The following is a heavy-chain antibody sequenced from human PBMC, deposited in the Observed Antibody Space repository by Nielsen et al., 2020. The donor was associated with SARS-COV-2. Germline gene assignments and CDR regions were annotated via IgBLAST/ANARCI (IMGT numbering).Heavy chain of an antibody. CDR2: IYTDGST. V-gene: IGHV3-66*01. CDR3: ARETIDYTSSFFDY. Sequence: GESLKISCGASGFTISSSFMSWVRQAAGKGLDWVSVIYTDGSTSHADFVKGRFTISRDNSKNTLYLQMNSLRAEDTAVYYCARETIDYTSSFFDYWGQGTLVTVSS. D-gene: IGHD2-2*01. CDR1: GFTISSSF. J-gene: IGHJ4*02.